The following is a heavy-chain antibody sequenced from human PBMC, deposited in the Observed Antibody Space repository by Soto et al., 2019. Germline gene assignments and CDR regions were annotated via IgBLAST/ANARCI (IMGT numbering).Heavy chain of an antibody. D-gene: IGHD2-2*01. J-gene: IGHJ6*02. CDR1: GFTFSSYA. CDR2: ISGSGGST. V-gene: IGHV3-23*01. Sequence: GGSLRLSCAASGFTFSSYAMSWVRQAPGKGLEWVSAISGSGGSTYYPDSVKGRFTISRNNSKNTLYLQMNSLRAEDTAVYSCADLGYCSSTSCDANIPYYYGMDVWGQGTTVTVSS. CDR3: ADLGYCSSTSCDANIPYYYGMDV.